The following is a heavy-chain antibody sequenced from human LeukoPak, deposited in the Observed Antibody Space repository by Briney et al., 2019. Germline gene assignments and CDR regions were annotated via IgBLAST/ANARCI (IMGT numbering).Heavy chain of an antibody. CDR2: IYSGDNT. Sequence: PGGSLRLSCAASGFTVSNNYMSWVRQAPGKGLEWVSVIYSGDNTYYVESVKGRFTISRDNSKNTLFLQMNRLRAEDTAVYYCARGQWLVLMGIDYWGQGTLVTVSS. V-gene: IGHV3-66*02. CDR1: GFTVSNNY. J-gene: IGHJ4*02. CDR3: ARGQWLVLMGIDY. D-gene: IGHD6-19*01.